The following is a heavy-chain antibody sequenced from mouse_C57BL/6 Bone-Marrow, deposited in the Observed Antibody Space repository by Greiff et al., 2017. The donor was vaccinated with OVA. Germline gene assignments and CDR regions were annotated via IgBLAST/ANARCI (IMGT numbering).Heavy chain of an antibody. J-gene: IGHJ4*01. V-gene: IGHV1-64*01. CDR2: IHPNSGST. D-gene: IGHD1-1*01. Sequence: QVQLQQPGAELVKPGASVKLSCKASGYTFTGYWMHWVKQRPGQGLEWIGMIHPNSGSTNYNEKFKGKATLTVDKSSSTAYMQLSSLTSEESAVSSVERFRYYKRSVDYWGQGTSVTVSS. CDR3: ERFRYYKRSVDY. CDR1: GYTFTGYW.